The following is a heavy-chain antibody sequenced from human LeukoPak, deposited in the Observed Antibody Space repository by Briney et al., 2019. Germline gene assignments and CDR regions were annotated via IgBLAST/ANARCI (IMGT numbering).Heavy chain of an antibody. V-gene: IGHV3-64*01. J-gene: IGHJ4*02. CDR2: ISSNGGST. CDR3: ARGYDFWSGYWSHSDY. Sequence: GGSLRLSCADSGFTFSSYAMHWVRQAPGKGLEYVSGISSNGGSTYYANSVKGRFTSSRDNSKSTLYLQMGSLRAEDMAVYYCARGYDFWSGYWSHSDYWGQGTLVTVSS. CDR1: GFTFSSYA. D-gene: IGHD3-3*01.